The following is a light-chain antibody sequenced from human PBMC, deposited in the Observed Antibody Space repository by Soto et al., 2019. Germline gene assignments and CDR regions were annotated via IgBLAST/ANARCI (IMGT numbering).Light chain of an antibody. Sequence: QSALTQPASVSGSPGQSITISCTGTSSDIGNYNLVSWFQQHPGKAPKLFIYEVNRRPSGFSDRLSGSKSANTASLTISGLQAEDEADYYCFSYAGAGTFVFRTGTKVTVL. CDR1: SSDIGNYNL. V-gene: IGLV2-23*02. J-gene: IGLJ1*01. CDR3: FSYAGAGTFV. CDR2: EVN.